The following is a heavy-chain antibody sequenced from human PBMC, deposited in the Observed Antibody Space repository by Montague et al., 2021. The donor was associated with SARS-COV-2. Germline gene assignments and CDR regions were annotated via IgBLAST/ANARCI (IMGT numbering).Heavy chain of an antibody. J-gene: IGHJ4*02. D-gene: IGHD3-10*01. V-gene: IGHV3-30*04. CDR1: GFTFNTYA. CDR3: ARERALRYYYGSGIEF. CDR2: ISYDGTKT. Sequence: SLRLSCATSGFTFNTYALHWVRQTPGKGLGWVAVISYDGTKTYYAASVKGRFTISRDTSKNTVYLQMNSLRVEDTALYYCARERALRYYYGSGIEFWGQGTLVTVSS.